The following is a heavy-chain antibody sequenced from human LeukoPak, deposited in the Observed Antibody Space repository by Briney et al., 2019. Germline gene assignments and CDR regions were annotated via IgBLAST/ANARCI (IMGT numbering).Heavy chain of an antibody. Sequence: ASVKASCKASGYTFTGYYMHWVRQAPGQGLEWMGWINPNSGGTNYAQKFQGRVTMTRDTSISTAYMELSRLRSDDTAVYYCARAYYDFWSGYYPFDYWGQGTLVTVSS. J-gene: IGHJ4*02. CDR3: ARAYYDFWSGYYPFDY. V-gene: IGHV1-2*02. CDR2: INPNSGGT. CDR1: GYTFTGYY. D-gene: IGHD3-3*01.